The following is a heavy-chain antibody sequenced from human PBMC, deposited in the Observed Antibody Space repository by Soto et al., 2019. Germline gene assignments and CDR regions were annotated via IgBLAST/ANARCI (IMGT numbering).Heavy chain of an antibody. CDR2: INPNSGGT. D-gene: IGHD3-10*01. J-gene: IGHJ4*02. CDR1: GYTFTGYY. Sequence: ASVKVSCKASGYTFTGYYMHWVRQAPGQGLEWMGWINPNSGGTNYAQKFQGWVTMTRDTSISTAYMELSRLRSDDTAVYYCAKGSVRLVRGVILYFDYWGQGSLVTVSS. CDR3: AKGSVRLVRGVILYFDY. V-gene: IGHV1-2*04.